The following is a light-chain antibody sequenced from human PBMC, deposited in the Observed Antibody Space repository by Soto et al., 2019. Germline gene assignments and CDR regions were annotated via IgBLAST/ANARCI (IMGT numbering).Light chain of an antibody. J-gene: IGKJ4*01. CDR1: QSITNY. CDR2: AAS. V-gene: IGKV1-39*01. CDR3: QQSNSSPPT. Sequence: DIHITHSPSALSSSVVYIVTITCLASQSITNYLNWYQHKPGQAPNLLIYAASTLQAGVPSRFRGSGSGTDFTLTISSLQPEDFATYFCQQSNSSPPTFGGGTKVDIK.